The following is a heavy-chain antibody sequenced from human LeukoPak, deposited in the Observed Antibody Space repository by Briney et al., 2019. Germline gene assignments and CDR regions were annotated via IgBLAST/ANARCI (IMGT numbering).Heavy chain of an antibody. CDR1: GGTFSSYA. CDR2: IIPIFGTA. V-gene: IGHV1-69*05. CDR3: AREGCSSTSCRYNWFDP. J-gene: IGHJ5*02. D-gene: IGHD2-2*01. Sequence: SVKVSCKASGGTFSSYAISWVRQAPGQGLEWMGGIIPIFGTANYAQKFQGRVTITTDESTSTAYMELSSLRSEDTAVYYCAREGCSSTSCRYNWFDPWGQGTLVTVSS.